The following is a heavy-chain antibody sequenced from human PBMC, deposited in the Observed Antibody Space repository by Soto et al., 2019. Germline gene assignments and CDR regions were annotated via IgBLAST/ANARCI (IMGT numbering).Heavy chain of an antibody. J-gene: IGHJ4*02. CDR2: IYWDDDK. V-gene: IGHV2-5*02. CDR1: GFSLSTTAVG. CDR3: AHIAYAWVLGGFDY. D-gene: IGHD3-16*01. Sequence: QITLKESGPPLVKPTQTLTLTWTFSGFSLSTTAVGVGWIRQPPGKALEWVAVIYWDDDKRYSPSLKSRLTITKDTSKNQVVLTMTNMDPVDTATYYCAHIAYAWVLGGFDYWGQGTLVTVSS.